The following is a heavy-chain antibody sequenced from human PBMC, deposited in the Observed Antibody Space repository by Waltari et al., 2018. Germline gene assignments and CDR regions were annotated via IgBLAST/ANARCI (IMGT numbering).Heavy chain of an antibody. J-gene: IGHJ1*01. CDR3: AKQEADFTAEYFQH. V-gene: IGHV3-23*04. Sequence: EVQLVESGGGLVQPGGSLRLSCAASGFTFSSYAMSWVRQAPGKGLGGVSAISGSGCSTYYADSVKGRFTISRDNSKNTLYLQMNSLRAEDTAIYYCAKQEADFTAEYFQHWGQGTLVTVSS. CDR1: GFTFSSYA. CDR2: ISGSGCST. D-gene: IGHD3-3*01.